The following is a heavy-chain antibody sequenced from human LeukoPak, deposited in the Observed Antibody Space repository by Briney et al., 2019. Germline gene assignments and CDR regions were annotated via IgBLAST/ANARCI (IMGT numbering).Heavy chain of an antibody. CDR1: GFIFNACA. CDR2: ISYDGSNK. CDR3: AKDHRKWIQLADFDY. Sequence: PGGSLRLSCVASGFIFNACAMHWVRQAPGKGLEWVAVISYDGSNKYYADSVKGRFTISRDNSKNTLYLQMNSLRAEDTAVYYCAKDHRKWIQLADFDYWGQGTLVTVSS. V-gene: IGHV3-30*18. J-gene: IGHJ4*02. D-gene: IGHD5-18*01.